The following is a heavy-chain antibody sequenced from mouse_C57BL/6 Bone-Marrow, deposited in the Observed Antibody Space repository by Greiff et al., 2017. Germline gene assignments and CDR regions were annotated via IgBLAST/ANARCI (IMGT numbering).Heavy chain of an antibody. CDR1: GYSITSGYY. Sequence: EVQVVESGPGLVKPSQSLSLTCSVTGYSITSGYYWNWIRQFPGNKLEWMGYISYDGSNNYNPSLKNRISITRDTSKNQFFLKLNSVTTEDTATYYCARESLLTPWFAYWGQGTLVTVSA. D-gene: IGHD1-1*01. CDR3: ARESLLTPWFAY. V-gene: IGHV3-6*01. CDR2: ISYDGSN. J-gene: IGHJ3*01.